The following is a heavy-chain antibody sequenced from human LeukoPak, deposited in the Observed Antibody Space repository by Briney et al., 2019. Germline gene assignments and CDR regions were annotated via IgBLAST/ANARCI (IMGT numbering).Heavy chain of an antibody. V-gene: IGHV1-2*02. CDR3: ARDRSHLGYCSGGSCYDPTDRVHFDY. D-gene: IGHD2-15*01. CDR1: GYTFTTYY. CDR2: INPNSGGT. Sequence: ASVTVSCKTSGYTFTTYYMHWVRQAPGQGLEWMGWINPNSGGTDYAQKFQGRVTMTRDTSISTAYMELSRLRSDDTAVYYCARDRSHLGYCSGGSCYDPTDRVHFDYWGQGTLVTVSS. J-gene: IGHJ4*02.